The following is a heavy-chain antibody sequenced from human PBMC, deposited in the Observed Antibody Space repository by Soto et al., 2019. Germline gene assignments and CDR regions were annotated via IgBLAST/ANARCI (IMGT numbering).Heavy chain of an antibody. CDR2: IYPADSDT. CDR3: ARRGGGMDV. V-gene: IGHV5-51*01. CDR1: GYSFPNHW. Sequence: GESLKISCKGSGYSFPNHWIAWVRQMPGKGLEYMGIIYPADSDTRYSPSFQGQVTISADKSISTAYLQWSSLKASDTPMYYCARRGGGMDVWGQGTTVTVSS. D-gene: IGHD2-15*01. J-gene: IGHJ6*02.